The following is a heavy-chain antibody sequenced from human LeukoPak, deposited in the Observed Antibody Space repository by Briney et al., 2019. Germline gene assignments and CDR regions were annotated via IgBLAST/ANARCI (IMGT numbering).Heavy chain of an antibody. CDR2: INPGGNEI. CDR3: MCWGTDNH. CDR1: GLTFRSYW. J-gene: IGHJ4*02. V-gene: IGHV3-7*01. Sequence: PRGSLRLSCTFSGLTFRSYWMNWVRQAPGKGLEWVANINPGGNEIRSVDSVKGRSIISRDNATNSLDLQMSSLRVEDTAVYYCMCWGTDNHWGQGILVTVSS. D-gene: IGHD7-27*01.